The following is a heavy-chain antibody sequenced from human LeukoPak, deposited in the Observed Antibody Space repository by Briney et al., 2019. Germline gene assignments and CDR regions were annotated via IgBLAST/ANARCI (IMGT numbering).Heavy chain of an antibody. D-gene: IGHD2-2*01. Sequence: PSETLSLTCTVSGVSISSYYWSWIRQPPGEGLEWIGYIYYSGSTNYNPSLKSRVTISVDTSKNQFSLKLSSVTAADTAVYYCARDKYLLPRGYYMDVWGKGTTVTVSS. CDR2: IYYSGST. V-gene: IGHV4-59*01. CDR3: ARDKYLLPRGYYMDV. CDR1: GVSISSYY. J-gene: IGHJ6*03.